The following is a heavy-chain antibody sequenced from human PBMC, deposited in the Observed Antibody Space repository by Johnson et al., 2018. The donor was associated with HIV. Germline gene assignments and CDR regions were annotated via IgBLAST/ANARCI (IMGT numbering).Heavy chain of an antibody. CDR1: GFTFSSYD. CDR2: IGTAGAT. CDR3: AREGPSERAGFDI. Sequence: VQLVESGGGLVQPGGSLRLSCAASGFTFSSYDMHWVRQAPGKGLEWVSAIGTAGATYSQSSVKGRFTISRENAKNSLYLQMNSLRAGDTAVYYCAREGPSERAGFDIWGQGTMVTVSS. V-gene: IGHV3-13*01. J-gene: IGHJ3*02.